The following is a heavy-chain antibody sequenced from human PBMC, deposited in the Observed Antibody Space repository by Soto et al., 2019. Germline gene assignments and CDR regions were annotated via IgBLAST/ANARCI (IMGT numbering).Heavy chain of an antibody. CDR3: ARVPYDTTGYYAF. D-gene: IGHD3-22*01. Sequence: VASVKVSCKTSGFTFTTYYIHWVRQAPGQGLEWMGMIDPSGGSTTYAQKFQGRITMTSDMSMSTVYMELSSLRSEDTAVYYCARVPYDTTGYYAFWGQGTLVTVSS. V-gene: IGHV1-46*01. CDR1: GFTFTTYY. CDR2: IDPSGGST. J-gene: IGHJ4*02.